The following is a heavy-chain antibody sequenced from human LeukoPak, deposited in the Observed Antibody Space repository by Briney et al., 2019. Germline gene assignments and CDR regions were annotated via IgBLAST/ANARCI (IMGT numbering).Heavy chain of an antibody. Sequence: ASVKVSCKASGYTFTSYDINWVRQATGQGLEWMGWMNPNSGNTGYAQKFQGRVTMTRNTSISTAYMELSRLRSDDTAVYYCARDGPRAYYGSGSYYYWGQGTLVTVSS. CDR2: MNPNSGNT. CDR3: ARDGPRAYYGSGSYYY. D-gene: IGHD3-10*01. V-gene: IGHV1-8*01. J-gene: IGHJ4*02. CDR1: GYTFTSYD.